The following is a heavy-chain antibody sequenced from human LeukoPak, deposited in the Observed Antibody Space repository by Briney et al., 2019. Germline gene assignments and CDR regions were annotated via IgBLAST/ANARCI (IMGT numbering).Heavy chain of an antibody. CDR1: GYSISSGYY. V-gene: IGHV4-38-2*01. J-gene: IGHJ4*02. D-gene: IGHD3-9*01. Sequence: SETLSLTCAVFGYSISSGYYWGWIRQPPGKGLEWIGSIYHSGSTYYNPSLKSRVTISVDTSKNQFSLKLSSVTAADTAVYYCARQDYDILTGYYGYYFDYWGQGTLVTVSS. CDR2: IYHSGST. CDR3: ARQDYDILTGYYGYYFDY.